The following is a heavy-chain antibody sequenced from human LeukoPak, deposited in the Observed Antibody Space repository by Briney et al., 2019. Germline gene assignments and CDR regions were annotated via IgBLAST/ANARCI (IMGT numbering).Heavy chain of an antibody. CDR3: AKDMITMVRGVIGYFDY. CDR1: GFTFSSYA. D-gene: IGHD3-10*01. V-gene: IGHV3-23*01. CDR2: ISGSGGST. J-gene: IGHJ4*02. Sequence: GGSLRLSCAASGFTFSSYAMSWVRQAPGKGLEWVSAISGSGGSTYYADSVKGRFTISRDNSKNTLYLQMNSLRAEDTAVYYCAKDMITMVRGVIGYFDYWGQGTLVTVSS.